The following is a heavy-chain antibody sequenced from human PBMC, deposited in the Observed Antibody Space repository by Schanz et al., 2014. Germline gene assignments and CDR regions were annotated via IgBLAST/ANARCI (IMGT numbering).Heavy chain of an antibody. J-gene: IGHJ4*02. CDR1: GFTVSTHY. Sequence: VQLVESGGGLIHPGGSLRLSCAVSGFTVSTHYMTWVRQAPGKGLEWVAVISSDGSVQYYADSVKGRFTISRDNSKNTLYLQMNSLRAADTAVYYCAKGGLSTMRDWGQGTLVTVSS. CDR2: ISSDGSVQ. D-gene: IGHD5-12*01. V-gene: IGHV3-30*18. CDR3: AKGGLSTMRD.